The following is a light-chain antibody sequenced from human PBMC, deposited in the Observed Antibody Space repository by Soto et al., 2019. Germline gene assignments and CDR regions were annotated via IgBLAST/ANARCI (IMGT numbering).Light chain of an antibody. Sequence: DIQMTQSPSSLSASVGDRVTITCRASQGISTYLVWYQQKPGTVPKLLIFAASTLQSGVPSRFSGSGSGTDFTLTISSLQPEDFATYYCLQDYNYPLTFGGGTKVEIK. J-gene: IGKJ4*01. CDR1: QGISTY. V-gene: IGKV1-27*01. CDR2: AAS. CDR3: LQDYNYPLT.